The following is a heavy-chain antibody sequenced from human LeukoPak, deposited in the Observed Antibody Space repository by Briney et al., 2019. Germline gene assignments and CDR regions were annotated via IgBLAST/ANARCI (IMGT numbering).Heavy chain of an antibody. D-gene: IGHD3-22*01. CDR1: GGSISSSNW. J-gene: IGHJ3*02. V-gene: IGHV4-4*02. CDR3: ARGGASGYYAYAFDI. CDR2: IYHSGST. Sequence: SETLSLTCAVSGGSISSSNWWSWVRQPPGKGLEWIGEIYHSGSTNYNPSLKSRVTISVDKSKNQFSLKLSSVTAADTAVYYCARGGASGYYAYAFDIWDQGTMVTVTS.